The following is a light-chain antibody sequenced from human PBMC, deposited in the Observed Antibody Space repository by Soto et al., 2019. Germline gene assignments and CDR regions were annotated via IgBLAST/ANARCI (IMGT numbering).Light chain of an antibody. J-gene: IGLJ3*02. CDR2: TNN. V-gene: IGLV1-44*01. CDR3: AAWDDRLEGVV. Sequence: QSVLTQPPSASGTPGQRVTISCSGSSSNIGSNPVSWYQHLPGTAPKVLIFTNNQRPSGVPDRVSGANSGTSASLAISGLRSEDEAHYYCAAWDDRLEGVVLGGVTKLTVL. CDR1: SSNIGSNP.